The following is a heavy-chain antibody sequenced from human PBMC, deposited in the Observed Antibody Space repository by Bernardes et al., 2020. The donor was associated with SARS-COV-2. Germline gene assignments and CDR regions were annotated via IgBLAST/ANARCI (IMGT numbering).Heavy chain of an antibody. CDR2: ISSDGSST. D-gene: IGHD2-8*01. Sequence: GGSLRLSCVASGFTFSQYAMHWVRQAPGTGLAWLAVISSDGSSTYYADSIRGRFTISRDNFKSTLYVQMNSLRAEDTAVYYCARDFRNGVEGFWGRGTLVTVSS. CDR3: ARDFRNGVEGF. CDR1: GFTFSQYA. J-gene: IGHJ4*02. V-gene: IGHV3-30*04.